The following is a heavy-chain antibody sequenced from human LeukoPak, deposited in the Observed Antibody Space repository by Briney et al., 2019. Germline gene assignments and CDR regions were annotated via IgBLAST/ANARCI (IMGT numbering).Heavy chain of an antibody. CDR2: INGDGSTT. V-gene: IGHV3-74*01. Sequence: GGSLRLSCAVSGFTFSSYWMHWVRQAPAKGLVWVSRINGDGSTTNYADSVKGRFTTSRDNAKNTLYLQMNSLRAEDTAVYYCGRGGVTAGLDWGQGTLVTVSS. D-gene: IGHD4-23*01. CDR3: GRGGVTAGLD. CDR1: GFTFSSYW. J-gene: IGHJ4*02.